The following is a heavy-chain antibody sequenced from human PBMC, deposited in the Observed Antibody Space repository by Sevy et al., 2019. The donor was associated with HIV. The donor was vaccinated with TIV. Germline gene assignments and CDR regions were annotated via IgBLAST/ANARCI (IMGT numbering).Heavy chain of an antibody. D-gene: IGHD2-8*01. CDR2: LSFGCGVI. V-gene: IGHV3-23*01. CDR1: GFTFSKYS. Sequence: GGSLRLSCAASGFTFSKYSMSWVRQPPGMGLEWVSTLSFGCGVINYADSVKGRFTISRDNSKSSVYLQMNNLRPEDTAVYDCAREGGTKPHDYSGQRTLVTVSS. J-gene: IGHJ4*02. CDR3: AREGGTKPHDY.